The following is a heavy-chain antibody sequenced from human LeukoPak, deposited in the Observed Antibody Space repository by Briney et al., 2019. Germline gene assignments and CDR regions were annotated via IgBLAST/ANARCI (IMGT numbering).Heavy chain of an antibody. CDR1: GFTFSSYW. Sequence: PGGFLRLSCVASGFTFSSYWMTWVRQAPGRGLERVANIKEDGSRTYYMDSVKGRFTISRDNAKSSLYLQMNSLRAEDTAVYYCAREIPGELNAFDIWGQGTMDTVSS. J-gene: IGHJ3*02. D-gene: IGHD2-2*01. CDR3: AREIPGELNAFDI. V-gene: IGHV3-7*01. CDR2: IKEDGSRT.